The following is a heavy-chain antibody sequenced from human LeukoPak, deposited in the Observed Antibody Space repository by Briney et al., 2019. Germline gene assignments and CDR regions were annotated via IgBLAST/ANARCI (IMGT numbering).Heavy chain of an antibody. D-gene: IGHD2-21*02. Sequence: GGSLRLSCEVSGFTFSSYHMNWVRQAPGKGLEWVSSIGSSGSYIYYADSLTGRFTISRDNAKNSLYLQMNSLRAEDTAMYYCASSYHIVVVTAILGYWGQGTLVTVSS. CDR3: ASSYHIVVVTAILGY. J-gene: IGHJ4*02. V-gene: IGHV3-21*01. CDR1: GFTFSSYH. CDR2: IGSSGSYI.